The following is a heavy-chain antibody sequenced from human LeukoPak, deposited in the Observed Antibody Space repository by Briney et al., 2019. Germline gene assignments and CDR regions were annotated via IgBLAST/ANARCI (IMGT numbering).Heavy chain of an antibody. V-gene: IGHV3-15*01. D-gene: IGHD2-2*01. Sequence: PGGSLRLSCAASGFTFSNAWMSWVRQAPGKGLEWVGRIKSKTDGGTTDYAAPVKGRFTISRDDSKNTLYLQMNSLKTEDTAVYYCTTDGLVVVPAAPFDNWGQGTLVTVSS. CDR3: TTDGLVVVPAAPFDN. CDR2: IKSKTDGGTT. CDR1: GFTFSNAW. J-gene: IGHJ4*02.